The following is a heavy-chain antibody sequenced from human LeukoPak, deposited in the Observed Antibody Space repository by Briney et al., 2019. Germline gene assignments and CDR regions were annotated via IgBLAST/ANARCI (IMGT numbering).Heavy chain of an antibody. V-gene: IGHV3-48*01. Sequence: PGGPWSSPCPAFGFTFSSYSMNWFGKPPGKGLEGFYNISISSSPIYYADSVKGRFTIPRDNAKNSLYLQMNSLRAEDTAVYYCAREGLGDDSSGYYYVNFDYWGQGTLVTVSS. J-gene: IGHJ4*02. CDR1: GFTFSSYS. CDR3: AREGLGDDSSGYYYVNFDY. CDR2: ISISSSPI. D-gene: IGHD3-22*01.